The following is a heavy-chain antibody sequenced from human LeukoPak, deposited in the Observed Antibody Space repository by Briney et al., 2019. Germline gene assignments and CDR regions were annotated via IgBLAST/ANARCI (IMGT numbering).Heavy chain of an antibody. J-gene: IGHJ6*02. CDR2: IYYSGST. Sequence: RTSETLSLTCTVSGGSISSYYWSWIRQPPGKGLEWIGYIYYSGSTNYNPSLKSRVTISVDTSKNQFSLKLSSVTAADTAVYYCARGPYSNYDNYGMDVWGQGTTVTVSS. V-gene: IGHV4-59*01. D-gene: IGHD4-4*01. CDR1: GGSISSYY. CDR3: ARGPYSNYDNYGMDV.